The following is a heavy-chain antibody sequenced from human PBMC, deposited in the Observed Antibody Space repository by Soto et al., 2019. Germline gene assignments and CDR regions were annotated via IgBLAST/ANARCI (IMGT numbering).Heavy chain of an antibody. CDR2: IMPIFRTA. V-gene: IGHV1-69*12. Sequence: QVQVVQSGAEVKKPGSSVKVSCKTSGGTFSTSAISWVRQAPGQGLEWMGGIMPIFRTADYAQKFQDRVSITADESASTAYLELSSVRSADTAVYYCARDKDRAQLGGNYYYMMDVWGEGTTVTVTS. CDR1: GGTFSTSA. D-gene: IGHD3-3*02. J-gene: IGHJ6*04. CDR3: ARDKDRAQLGGNYYYMMDV.